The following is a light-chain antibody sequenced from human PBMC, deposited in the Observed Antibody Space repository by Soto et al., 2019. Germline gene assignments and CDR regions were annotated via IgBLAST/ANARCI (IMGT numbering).Light chain of an antibody. Sequence: DIQMTQSPTSVSASVGDRVTIACRASQGIRSFVAWYQQKPGKPPKLLIYAASTLQSGVPSRFSGSGSGTDFTLTINSLQPEDVATYSCQKYSSVPVFGPGTKVEIK. J-gene: IGKJ3*01. CDR2: AAS. CDR1: QGIRSF. CDR3: QKYSSVPV. V-gene: IGKV1-27*01.